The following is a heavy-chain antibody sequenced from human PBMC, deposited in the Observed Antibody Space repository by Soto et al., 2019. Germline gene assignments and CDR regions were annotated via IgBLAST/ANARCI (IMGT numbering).Heavy chain of an antibody. CDR3: VKGDLDTAVVNSPDAFDF. Sequence: SLRLSCEASGFMFNDYGMHWVRQAPGKGLAWVAVISYDGDNKYYAQSVKGRFTISRDNSKNTLFLHMDSLRREDTAVYHCVKGDLDTAVVNSPDAFDFWGQGTMVTVSS. J-gene: IGHJ3*01. D-gene: IGHD5-18*01. CDR2: ISYDGDNK. CDR1: GFMFNDYG. V-gene: IGHV3-30*18.